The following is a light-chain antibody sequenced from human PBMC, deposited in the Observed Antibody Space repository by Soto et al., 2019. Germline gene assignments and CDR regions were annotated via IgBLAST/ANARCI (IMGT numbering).Light chain of an antibody. J-gene: IGKJ1*01. V-gene: IGKV3-20*01. CDR1: QSVTSNS. CDR3: HQYGGPPRT. Sequence: EIVLTQSPGTLSLSLGARDPLSCRASQSVTSNSLSWSQQKPGQAPRLLIYGESTRVTGIPDRFSGSGSGTEFTFTISRLEPEDFALYYCHQYGGPPRTFGQGTKVDIK. CDR2: GES.